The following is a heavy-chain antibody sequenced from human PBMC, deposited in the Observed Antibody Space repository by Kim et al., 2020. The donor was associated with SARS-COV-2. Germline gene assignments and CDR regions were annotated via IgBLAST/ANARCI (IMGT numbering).Heavy chain of an antibody. V-gene: IGHV3-23*01. J-gene: IGHJ4*02. CDR1: GFPFSNYA. Sequence: GGSLRLSCAVSGFPFSNYAMTWVRQAPGKGLEWVSVSSPSGDSTYYADSVRGRFTISRDNSKNTLYLQMNSLRADDTAIYYCARDDTITLVRGVFNYRGQGTLVTVSS. CDR2: SSPSGDST. D-gene: IGHD3-10*01. CDR3: ARDDTITLVRGVFNY.